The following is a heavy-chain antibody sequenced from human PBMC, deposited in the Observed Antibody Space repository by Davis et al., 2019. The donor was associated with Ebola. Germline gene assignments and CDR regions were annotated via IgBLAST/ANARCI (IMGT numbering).Heavy chain of an antibody. CDR3: ARHFEGYCSGGSCYTPYYYYYGMDV. V-gene: IGHV4-34*01. D-gene: IGHD2-15*01. Sequence: MPSETLSLTCAVYIGSFSGSYWSWIRQSPGKGLEWVGEINHSGSTNYNPSLRTRVTISVDTSKNQFSLKLSSVTAADTAVYYCARHFEGYCSGGSCYTPYYYYYGMDVWGQGTTVTVSS. J-gene: IGHJ6*02. CDR2: INHSGST. CDR1: IGSFSGSY.